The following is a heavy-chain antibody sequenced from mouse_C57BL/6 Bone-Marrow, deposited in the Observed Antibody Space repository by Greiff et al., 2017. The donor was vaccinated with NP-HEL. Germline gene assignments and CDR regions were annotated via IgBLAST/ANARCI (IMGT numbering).Heavy chain of an antibody. J-gene: IGHJ1*03. CDR1: GYTFTSYW. D-gene: IGHD1-3*01. CDR3: ARKVVGYWYFDV. V-gene: IGHV1-55*01. CDR2: IYPGSGST. Sequence: QVQLQQSGAELVKPGASVKMSCKASGYTFTSYWITWVKQRPGQGLEWIGDIYPGSGSTNYNEKFKSKATLTVDTSSSTAYMQLSSLTSEDSAVYYCARKVVGYWYFDVWGTGTTVTVSS.